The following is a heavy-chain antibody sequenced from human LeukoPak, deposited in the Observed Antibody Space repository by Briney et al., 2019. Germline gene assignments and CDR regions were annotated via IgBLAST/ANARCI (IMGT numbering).Heavy chain of an antibody. Sequence: GGSLRLSCAASGFTFDDFAMHWVRQAPGKGLEWVSLISGDGRDTYYADSVEGRFTISRDNSKNSLYLQMNSLTTEDTALYYCAKYGNYDYYFYFYYMDVWGNGTTVTVSS. CDR1: GFTFDDFA. CDR2: ISGDGRDT. D-gene: IGHD4-11*01. CDR3: AKYGNYDYYFYFYYMDV. V-gene: IGHV3-43*02. J-gene: IGHJ6*03.